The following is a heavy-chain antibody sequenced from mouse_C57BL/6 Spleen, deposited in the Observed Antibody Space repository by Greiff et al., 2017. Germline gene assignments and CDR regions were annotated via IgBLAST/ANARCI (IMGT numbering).Heavy chain of an antibody. CDR2: INPNYGTT. D-gene: IGHD1-1*01. CDR1: GYSFTDYN. Sequence: EVHLVESGPELVKPGASVKISCKASGYSFTDYNMNWVKQSNGKSLEWIGVINPNYGTTSYNQKFKGKATLTVDQSSSTAYMQLNSLTSEDSAVYYCARESYYGSSPGYWGQGTTLTVAS. J-gene: IGHJ2*01. V-gene: IGHV1-39*01. CDR3: ARESYYGSSPGY.